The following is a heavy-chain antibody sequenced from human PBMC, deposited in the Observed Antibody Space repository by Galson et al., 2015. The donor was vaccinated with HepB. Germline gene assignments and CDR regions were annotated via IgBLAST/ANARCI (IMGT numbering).Heavy chain of an antibody. CDR2: KSHDGFNK. Sequence: SLRLSCAASGFTLSNYAIHWVRQAPGKGLEWVAVKSHDGFNKYYTDSVKGRFTISSDNSKNTVYLQLSSLRAEDTAVYYCARERVAIASTTYYYGMDVWGQGTTVTVSS. CDR3: ARERVAIASTTYYYGMDV. CDR1: GFTLSNYA. D-gene: IGHD2-15*01. V-gene: IGHV3-30*04. J-gene: IGHJ6*02.